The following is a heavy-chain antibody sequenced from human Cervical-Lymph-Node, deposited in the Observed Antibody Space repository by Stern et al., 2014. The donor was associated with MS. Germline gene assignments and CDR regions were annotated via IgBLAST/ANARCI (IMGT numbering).Heavy chain of an antibody. J-gene: IGHJ5*02. CDR3: AKASSGGYDFRLAET. D-gene: IGHD5-12*01. CDR1: GFAFSDYG. V-gene: IGHV3-30*18. Sequence: VQLVESGGGVVQPGRSLRLSCAASGFAFSDYGMHWVRQAPGKGLEWEAVISFDGVDKFYADSVKGRCTISRDNSQNTLHLQVNSLRTEDTALYYCAKASSGGYDFRLAETWCQGTLVIVSS. CDR2: ISFDGVDK.